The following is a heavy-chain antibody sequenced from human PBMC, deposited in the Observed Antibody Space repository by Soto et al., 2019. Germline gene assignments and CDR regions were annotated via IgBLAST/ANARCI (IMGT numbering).Heavy chain of an antibody. CDR3: ARGGIIVVVTAAIAGDGMDV. CDR1: GYTFTGYY. CDR2: INPNSGGT. Sequence: ASVKVSCKASGYTFTGYYMHWVRQAPGQGLEWMGWINPNSGGTNYAQKFQGWVTMTRDTSISTAYMELSRLRSDDTAVYYCARGGIIVVVTAAIAGDGMDVWGQGTKVTV. D-gene: IGHD2-2*01. J-gene: IGHJ6*02. V-gene: IGHV1-2*04.